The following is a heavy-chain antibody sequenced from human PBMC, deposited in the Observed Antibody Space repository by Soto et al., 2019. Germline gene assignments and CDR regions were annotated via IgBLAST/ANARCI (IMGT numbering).Heavy chain of an antibody. CDR3: TRIALGYCTSTSCSRGGHV. CDR1: GFTFSAHY. D-gene: IGHD2-2*01. V-gene: IGHV3-72*01. J-gene: IGHJ6*02. Sequence: PGGSLRLSCAASGFTFSAHYMDWVRQAPGKGLEWVGRIRNKANSYSTEYAASVKGRFTVSRDDSKNSLYLQMNGLKTEDTAVYYCTRIALGYCTSTSCSRGGHVWGQGTTVTVSS. CDR2: IRNKANSYST.